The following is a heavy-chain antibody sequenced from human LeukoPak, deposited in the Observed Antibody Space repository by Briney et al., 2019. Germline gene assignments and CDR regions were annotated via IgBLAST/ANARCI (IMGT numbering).Heavy chain of an antibody. CDR2: INPNSGGT. V-gene: IGHV1-2*02. Sequence: ASVKVSCKASGYTFTGYYMHWVRQAPGQGLEWMGWINPNSGGTNYAQKFQGRVTMTRDTSISTAYMELSRLRSDDTAVYYCARDPTPILGGLDLWGQGTMISVSS. J-gene: IGHJ3*01. D-gene: IGHD3-16*01. CDR1: GYTFTGYY. CDR3: ARDPTPILGGLDL.